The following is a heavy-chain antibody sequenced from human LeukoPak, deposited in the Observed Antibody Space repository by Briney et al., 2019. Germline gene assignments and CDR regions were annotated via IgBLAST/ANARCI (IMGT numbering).Heavy chain of an antibody. CDR3: ASRYDFWSGYYIR. CDR2: INHSGST. V-gene: IGHV4-34*01. Sequence: PSETLSLTCAVYGGSFSGYYWSWIRQPPGKGLEWIGEINHSGSTNYNPSLKSRVTISVDTSKNQFSLKLSSVTAADTAVYYCASRYDFWSGYYIRRGQGTLVTVSS. D-gene: IGHD3-3*01. CDR1: GGSFSGYY. J-gene: IGHJ4*02.